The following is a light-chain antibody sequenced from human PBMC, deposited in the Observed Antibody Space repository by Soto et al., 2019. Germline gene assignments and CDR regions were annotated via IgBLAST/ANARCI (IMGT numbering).Light chain of an antibody. CDR3: QQSYSTPRT. CDR2: AAS. Sequence: DLQMTQSPSSLSASVGDRVTITCRASQSISSYLNWYQQKPGKAPKLLIYAASSLQSGVPSRFSGSGSGTDFTLTISILQPEDFATYYCQQSYSTPRTFGQGTKVEIK. CDR1: QSISSY. J-gene: IGKJ1*01. V-gene: IGKV1-39*01.